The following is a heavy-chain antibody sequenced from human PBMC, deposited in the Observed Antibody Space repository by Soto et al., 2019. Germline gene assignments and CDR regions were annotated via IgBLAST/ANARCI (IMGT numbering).Heavy chain of an antibody. Sequence: GGSLRLSCAASGFTFSSYDMHWVRQATGKGLEWVSAIGTAGDTYYPGSVKGRFTISRENAKNSLYLQMNSLRAGDTAVYYCARASPIDFWSGPNPRIDYWGQGTLVTVSS. V-gene: IGHV3-13*01. CDR2: IGTAGDT. D-gene: IGHD3-3*01. J-gene: IGHJ4*02. CDR1: GFTFSSYD. CDR3: ARASPIDFWSGPNPRIDY.